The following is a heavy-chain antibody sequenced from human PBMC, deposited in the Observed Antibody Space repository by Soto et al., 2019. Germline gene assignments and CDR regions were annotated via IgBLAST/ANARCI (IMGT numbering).Heavy chain of an antibody. Sequence: EVQLLESGGGLVQPGGSLRLSCAASGFTFSSYDMSWVRQAPGKGLEWVSAISGSGGSTYYADPVKGRFTISRDNSKNTLYLQMSSLRAEDTAVYYCAKDVCGRDYGDYVIDWGQGTLVTVSS. D-gene: IGHD4-17*01. CDR2: ISGSGGST. J-gene: IGHJ4*02. CDR1: GFTFSSYD. V-gene: IGHV3-23*01. CDR3: AKDVCGRDYGDYVID.